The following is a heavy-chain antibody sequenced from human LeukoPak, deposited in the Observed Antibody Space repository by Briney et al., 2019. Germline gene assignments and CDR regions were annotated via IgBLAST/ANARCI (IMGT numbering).Heavy chain of an antibody. Sequence: SVTLSLTCTVSGGSMSGYYWSWIRQTPGKGLEWIGYIYYAGNTNYNPSLKSRVTISVDTSKNQFSLKLSSVTAADTAVYYCTREGYYGSGSSRFDYWGQGTLVTVSS. V-gene: IGHV4-59*01. D-gene: IGHD3-10*01. CDR2: IYYAGNT. CDR1: GGSMSGYY. CDR3: TREGYYGSGSSRFDY. J-gene: IGHJ4*02.